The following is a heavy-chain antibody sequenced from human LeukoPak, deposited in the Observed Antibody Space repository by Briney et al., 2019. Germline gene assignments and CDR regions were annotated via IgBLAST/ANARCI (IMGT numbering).Heavy chain of an antibody. CDR3: ARDIEDGLFNALDI. Sequence: KPGGSLRLSCAASGFTFSDYYMSWIRQAPGKGLEWVSYISSSSSYTNYADSVKGRFTISRDNAKNSLYLQMNSLRAEDTAVYYCARDIEDGLFNALDIWGQGTMVTVSS. D-gene: IGHD3-22*01. CDR1: GFTFSDYY. CDR2: ISSSSSYT. V-gene: IGHV3-11*05. J-gene: IGHJ3*02.